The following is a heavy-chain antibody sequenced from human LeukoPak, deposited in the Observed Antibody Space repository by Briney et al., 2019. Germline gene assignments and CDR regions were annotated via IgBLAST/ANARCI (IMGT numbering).Heavy chain of an antibody. Sequence: SETLSLTCTVSGGSISSYYWSWIRQPPGKGLEWIGYIYYSGSTNYNPSLKSRVTISVDTSKNQFSLKLSSVTAADTAVYYCARDRAVAGQGFGYWGQGTLVTVSS. D-gene: IGHD6-19*01. CDR3: ARDRAVAGQGFGY. CDR2: IYYSGST. J-gene: IGHJ4*02. CDR1: GGSISSYY. V-gene: IGHV4-59*01.